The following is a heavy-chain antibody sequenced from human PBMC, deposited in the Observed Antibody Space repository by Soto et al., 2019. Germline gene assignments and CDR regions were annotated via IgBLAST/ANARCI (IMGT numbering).Heavy chain of an antibody. J-gene: IGHJ3*02. D-gene: IGHD3-22*01. CDR2: IWYDGSNK. V-gene: IGHV3-33*08. Sequence: GGSLRLSCAVSGFTFSSYGMNWVRQAPGKGLEWVAVIWYDGSNKYYADSVKGRFTISRDNSKNTLYLQMNSLRAEDTAVYYCARDRVDAYYDQGALDIRCQGTMGTVS. CDR1: GFTFSSYG. CDR3: ARDRVDAYYDQGALDI.